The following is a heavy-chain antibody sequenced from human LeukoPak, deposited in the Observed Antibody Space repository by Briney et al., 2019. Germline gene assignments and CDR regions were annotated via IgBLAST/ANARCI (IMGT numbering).Heavy chain of an antibody. CDR2: IYYGGST. Sequence: PLETLSLTCTVSGGSISSSSYYWGWIRQPPGKGLEWIAIYYGGSTYYNPSLKSRVTISVDTSKNQFSLKLGSVTAADTAVYYCARDRNWGYFDYWGQGTLVTVSS. V-gene: IGHV4-39*07. D-gene: IGHD7-27*01. J-gene: IGHJ4*02. CDR3: ARDRNWGYFDY. CDR1: GGSISSSSYY.